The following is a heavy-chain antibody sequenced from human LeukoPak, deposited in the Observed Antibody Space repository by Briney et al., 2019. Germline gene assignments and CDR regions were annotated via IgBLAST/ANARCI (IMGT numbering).Heavy chain of an antibody. J-gene: IGHJ4*02. CDR3: AREFFGYSYGFFDY. Sequence: KPSETLSLTCAVYGGSFSGYYWSWIRQPPGKGLEWIGRIYTSGSTNYNPSLKSRVTMSVDTSKNQFSLKLSSVTAADTAVYYCAREFFGYSYGFFDYWGQRTLVTVSS. V-gene: IGHV4-4*07. CDR2: IYTSGST. D-gene: IGHD5-18*01. CDR1: GGSFSGYY.